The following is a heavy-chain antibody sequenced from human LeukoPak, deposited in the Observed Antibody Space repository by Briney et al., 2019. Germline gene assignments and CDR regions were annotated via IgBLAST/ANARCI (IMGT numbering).Heavy chain of an antibody. V-gene: IGHV3-21*01. CDR1: GFTFSSYI. J-gene: IGHJ3*02. CDR2: ISSSNSCI. CDR3: ERDYFAVANNGDGFDI. D-gene: IGHD6-19*01. Sequence: GGSLRLSCAASGFTFSSYIMNWVRQAPGKGLEWVSSISSSNSCIYYADSVKGRFTISRDNAKNSLYLQMNSLRAEDTAVYYCERDYFAVANNGDGFDIWGQGTMVTISS.